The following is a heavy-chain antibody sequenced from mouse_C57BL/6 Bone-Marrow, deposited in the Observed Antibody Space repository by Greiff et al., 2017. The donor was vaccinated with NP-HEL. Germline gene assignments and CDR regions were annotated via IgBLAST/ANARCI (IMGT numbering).Heavy chain of an antibody. V-gene: IGHV1-7*01. CDR1: GYTFTSYW. CDR3: ARYYGSSYGYFDY. J-gene: IGHJ2*01. CDR2: INPSSGYT. D-gene: IGHD1-1*01. Sequence: QVQLKQSGAELAKPGASVKLSCKASGYTFTSYWMHWVKQRPGQGLEWIGYINPSSGYTKYNQKFKDKATLTADKSSSTAYMQLSSLTYEDSAVYYCARYYGSSYGYFDYWGQGTTLTVSS.